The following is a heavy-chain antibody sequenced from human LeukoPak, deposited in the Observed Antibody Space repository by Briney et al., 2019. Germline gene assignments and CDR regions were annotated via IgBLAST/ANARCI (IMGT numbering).Heavy chain of an antibody. V-gene: IGHV4-34*01. CDR3: ARGVWLQNDAFDI. J-gene: IGHJ3*02. CDR2: IYYSGST. D-gene: IGHD5-24*01. Sequence: SETLSLTCAVYGGSFSGYYWSWIRQPPGKGLEWIGSIYYSGSTYYNPSLKSRVTISVDTSKNQFSLKLSSVTAADTAVYYCARGVWLQNDAFDIWGQGTMVTVSS. CDR1: GGSFSGYY.